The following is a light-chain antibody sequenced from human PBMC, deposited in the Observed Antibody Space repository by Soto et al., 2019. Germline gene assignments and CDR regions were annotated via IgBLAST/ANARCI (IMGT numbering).Light chain of an antibody. CDR2: GNS. V-gene: IGLV1-40*01. CDR3: QSYDSSLSGLGGV. Sequence: QSALTQPPSVSGAPGQRVTISCTGSSSNIGAGYDVHWYQQLPGTAPKLLIYGNSNRPSGVPDRFSGSKSGTSASLAITGLQAEDEADYYCQSYDSSLSGLGGVFGGGTKLTVL. J-gene: IGLJ2*01. CDR1: SSNIGAGYD.